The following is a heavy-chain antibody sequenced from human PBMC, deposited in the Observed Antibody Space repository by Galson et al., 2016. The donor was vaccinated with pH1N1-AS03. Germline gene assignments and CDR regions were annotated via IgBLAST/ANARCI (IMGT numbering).Heavy chain of an antibody. Sequence: SLRLSCAASGFTINNNYMCWVRQAPGKGLEWVSVIYGGGDTFYADSVKGRFTISRDNSKNTVYLQMNSLRVEDKAVYYCAREPWGSTQGEYWGQGTLVTVSS. V-gene: IGHV3-53*01. D-gene: IGHD3-16*01. CDR1: GFTINNNY. CDR3: AREPWGSTQGEY. CDR2: IYGGGDT. J-gene: IGHJ4*02.